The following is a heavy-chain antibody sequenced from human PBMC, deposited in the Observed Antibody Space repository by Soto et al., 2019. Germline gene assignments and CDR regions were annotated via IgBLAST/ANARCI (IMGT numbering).Heavy chain of an antibody. Sequence: ASVKVSCKASGYAFTGFYIHWVRQAPGQGLEWMGWINPKNGGTNYAQRFRGRVIMTRGTATAYMELSSLKSDDTAVYYCARAFCISRTCYLGPAMDVWGQGTTVTVSS. CDR2: INPKNGGT. J-gene: IGHJ6*02. V-gene: IGHV1-2*02. CDR3: ARAFCISRTCYLGPAMDV. CDR1: GYAFTGFY. D-gene: IGHD2-2*01.